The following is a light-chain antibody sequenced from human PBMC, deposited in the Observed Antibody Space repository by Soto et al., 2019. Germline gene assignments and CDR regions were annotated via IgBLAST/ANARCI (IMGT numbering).Light chain of an antibody. V-gene: IGKV3-15*01. Sequence: EIVMTQSPGTLSVSPGERATLSCRASQSVRTNVAWYQQRPGQAPRLLIYGASSRPTGVPARFGGSGSGTEFTLTISSLQSEDFAVYYCQQRSTWPGTFGQGTRVEIK. CDR1: QSVRTN. CDR2: GAS. J-gene: IGKJ1*01. CDR3: QQRSTWPGT.